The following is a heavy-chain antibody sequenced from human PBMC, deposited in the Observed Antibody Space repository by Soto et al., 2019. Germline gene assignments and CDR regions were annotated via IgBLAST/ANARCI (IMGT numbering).Heavy chain of an antibody. V-gene: IGHV4-4*07. CDR1: GGSISSYY. J-gene: IGHJ4*02. Sequence: SYTVPLTGAVAGGSISSYYWSWIRQPAGKGLEWIGRIYTSGSTNYNPSLKSRVTMSVDTSKNQFSLRLSSVTAADTAVYYCARASIAARPYGSSWYPLFDYWGQGTLVTVPS. CDR2: IYTSGST. CDR3: ARASIAARPYGSSWYPLFDY. D-gene: IGHD6-13*01.